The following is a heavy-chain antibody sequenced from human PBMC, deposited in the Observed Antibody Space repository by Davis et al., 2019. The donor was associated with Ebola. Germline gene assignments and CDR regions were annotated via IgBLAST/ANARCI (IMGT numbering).Heavy chain of an antibody. J-gene: IGHJ4*02. CDR1: GFTFSSYA. CDR2: IWYDGSKK. Sequence: PGGSLRLSCAASGFTFSSYAMSWVRQAPGKGLEWVAVIWYDGSKKYYSDSVKGRFTISRDNSDNMLYLQMNSLRAEDTAVYYCAMPDCSGADCFSVYIKSWGQGTLVTVSS. D-gene: IGHD2-21*02. V-gene: IGHV3-33*08. CDR3: AMPDCSGADCFSVYIKS.